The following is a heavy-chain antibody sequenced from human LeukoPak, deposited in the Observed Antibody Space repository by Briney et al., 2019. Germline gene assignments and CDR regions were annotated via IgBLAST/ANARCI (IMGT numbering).Heavy chain of an antibody. CDR2: ISSSGSTI. Sequence: GGSLRLSCAVSGFTFTNAWMSWVRQAPGKGLEWVSYISSSGSTIYYADSVKGRFTISRDNAKNSLYLQMNSLRAEDTAVYYCARDPTCSGGSCYLRGAFDIWGQGTMVTVSS. CDR3: ARDPTCSGGSCYLRGAFDI. J-gene: IGHJ3*02. D-gene: IGHD2-15*01. V-gene: IGHV3-11*04. CDR1: GFTFTNAW.